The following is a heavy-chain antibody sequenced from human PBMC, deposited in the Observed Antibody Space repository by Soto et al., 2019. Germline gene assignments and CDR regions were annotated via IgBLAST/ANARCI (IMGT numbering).Heavy chain of an antibody. CDR1: GFTFDDYT. CDR3: AKDEYSSSSHGMDV. D-gene: IGHD6-13*01. CDR2: ISWDGGST. J-gene: IGHJ6*02. Sequence: GGSLRLSCAASGFTFDDYTMHWVHQAPGKGLEWVSLISWDGGSTYYADSVKGRFTISRDNSKNSLYLQMNSLRTEDTALYYCAKDEYSSSSHGMDVWGQGTTVTVS. V-gene: IGHV3-43*01.